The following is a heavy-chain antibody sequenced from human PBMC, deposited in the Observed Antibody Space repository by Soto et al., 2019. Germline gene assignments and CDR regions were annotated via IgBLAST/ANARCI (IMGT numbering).Heavy chain of an antibody. CDR2: IPHDESDT. Sequence: GGSLRLSCAASGLTFSNYGMHWVRQAPGKGLEWVALIPHDESDTFYADSVKGRFTISRDNSKNTLYLQMNALRPEDTAVYYCATKGGYCDSINCYYFDYWGQGTLVTVSS. CDR1: GLTFSNYG. CDR3: ATKGGYCDSINCYYFDY. D-gene: IGHD2-15*01. V-gene: IGHV3-30*03. J-gene: IGHJ4*02.